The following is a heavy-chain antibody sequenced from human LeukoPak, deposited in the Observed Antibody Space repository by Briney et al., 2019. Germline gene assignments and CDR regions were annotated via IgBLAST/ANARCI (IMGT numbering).Heavy chain of an antibody. J-gene: IGHJ4*02. CDR3: ARDHQVSYFDY. CDR1: GFTFSASS. CDR2: ISDDGSNE. Sequence: GGSLRLSCAVSGFTFSASSMHWVRQAPGKGLEWVALISDDGSNESLADSVKGRFTISRDNSKNTLYLQMNSLRADDTAVYYCARDHQVSYFDYWGQGTLVTVSS. D-gene: IGHD6-6*01. V-gene: IGHV3-30*04.